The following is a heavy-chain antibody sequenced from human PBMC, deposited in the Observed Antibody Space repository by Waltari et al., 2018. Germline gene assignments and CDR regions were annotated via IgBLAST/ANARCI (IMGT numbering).Heavy chain of an antibody. D-gene: IGHD5-18*01. CDR2: IYWNDDK. CDR3: AHSDTAMVLDAFDI. V-gene: IGHV2-5*01. CDR1: GFSLSTSGVG. Sequence: QITLKESGPTLVKPTQTLTLTCTFSGFSLSTSGVGVGWIRQPPGKALEWLALIYWNDDKRYSPSMKSRLTITKDTSKNQVVLTMTNMDPVDTATYYCAHSDTAMVLDAFDIWGQGTMVTVSS. J-gene: IGHJ3*02.